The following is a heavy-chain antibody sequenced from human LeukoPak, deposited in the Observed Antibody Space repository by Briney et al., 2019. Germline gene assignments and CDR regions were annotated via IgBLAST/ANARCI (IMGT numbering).Heavy chain of an antibody. J-gene: IGHJ4*02. CDR3: ARGGLRKSGTYYFDY. Sequence: GGSLRLSCAASGFTFSSYDMHWVRQATGKGLEWVSAIGTAGDTYYPGSVKGRFTISRENAKNSLYLQMNSLRAGDTAVYYCARGGLRKSGTYYFDYWGQGTLVTVSS. CDR1: GFTFSSYD. CDR2: IGTAGDT. D-gene: IGHD1-1*01. V-gene: IGHV3-13*01.